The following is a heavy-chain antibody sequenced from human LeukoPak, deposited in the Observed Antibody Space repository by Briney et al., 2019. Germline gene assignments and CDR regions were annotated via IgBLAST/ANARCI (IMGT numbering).Heavy chain of an antibody. D-gene: IGHD1-14*01. CDR1: GFTFSDYA. CDR3: ARRKDSDY. Sequence: GGSLRLSCTASGFTFSDYAMSWVRQAPGKGLEWVSYISVSSSTIYYADSVKGRFTISRDNAKNSLYLQMNSLRDEDTAVYYCARRKDSDYWGQGTLVTVSS. V-gene: IGHV3-48*02. J-gene: IGHJ4*02. CDR2: ISVSSSTI.